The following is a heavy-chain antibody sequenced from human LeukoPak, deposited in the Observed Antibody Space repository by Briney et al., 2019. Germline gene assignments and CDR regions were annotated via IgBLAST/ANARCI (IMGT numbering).Heavy chain of an antibody. Sequence: GGSLRLSCATSGFTFSNHAMHWVRQPTGKGLEWVSAIGTAGDTFYPGSVKGRFTISRENAKNSLSLQMNSLRAEDTAVYYCVRQQTPHGNFDYWGQGTPVTVSS. D-gene: IGHD1-26*01. V-gene: IGHV3-13*01. CDR3: VRQQTPHGNFDY. J-gene: IGHJ4*02. CDR2: IGTAGDT. CDR1: GFTFSNHA.